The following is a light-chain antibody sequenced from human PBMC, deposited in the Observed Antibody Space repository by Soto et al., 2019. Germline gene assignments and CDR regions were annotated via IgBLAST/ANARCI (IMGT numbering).Light chain of an antibody. V-gene: IGLV2-14*01. CDR3: TSFTATSTYV. CDR1: GSDVGYYNY. J-gene: IGLJ1*01. Sequence: QFALTQPASVSGSPGQSITISCTGTGSDVGYYNYVSWYQHHPGKAPKLMIYEVSNRPSGVSNRFSGSKSGNTASLTISGLQAEDEADYYCTSFTATSTYVFXTGTKVTVL. CDR2: EVS.